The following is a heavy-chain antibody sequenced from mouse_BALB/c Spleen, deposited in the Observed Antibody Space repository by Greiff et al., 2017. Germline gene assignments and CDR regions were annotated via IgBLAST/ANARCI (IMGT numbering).Heavy chain of an antibody. CDR1: GYTFTSYD. Sequence: VKLQESGAELVKPGASVKLSCKASGYTFTSYDINWVRQRPEQGLEWIGWIFPGDGSTKYNEKFKGKATLTTDKSSSTAYMQLSRLTSEDSAVYFCASPYYGSSYWYFDVWGAGTTVTVSS. CDR2: IFPGDGST. V-gene: IGHV1-85*01. D-gene: IGHD1-1*01. J-gene: IGHJ1*01. CDR3: ASPYYGSSYWYFDV.